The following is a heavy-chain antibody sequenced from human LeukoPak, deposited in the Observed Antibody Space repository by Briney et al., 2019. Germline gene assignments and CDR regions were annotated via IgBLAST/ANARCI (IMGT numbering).Heavy chain of an antibody. D-gene: IGHD6-13*01. J-gene: IGHJ6*04. CDR1: GGTFSSYA. Sequence: SVKVCCKASGGTFSSYAISWVRQAPGQGLEWMGGIIPIFGTANYAQKFQGRVTITADESTSTAYMELSSLRSEDTAVYYCARRGRAAAVLGYYYGMDVWGKGTTVTVSS. V-gene: IGHV1-69*13. CDR2: IIPIFGTA. CDR3: ARRGRAAAVLGYYYGMDV.